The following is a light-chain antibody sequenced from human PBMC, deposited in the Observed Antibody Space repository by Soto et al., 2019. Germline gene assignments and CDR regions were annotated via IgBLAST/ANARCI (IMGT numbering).Light chain of an antibody. CDR1: QSVSSY. V-gene: IGKV3-11*01. Sequence: EIVLTQSPATLSLSPGERATLSCRASQSVSSYLAWYQQKPGQAPRLLIYDASNRATGIPARFSGSGSGTDFTLTIRSLEPEDFAVYYCQQRSNWPITFGQWTRLEIK. CDR3: QQRSNWPIT. J-gene: IGKJ5*01. CDR2: DAS.